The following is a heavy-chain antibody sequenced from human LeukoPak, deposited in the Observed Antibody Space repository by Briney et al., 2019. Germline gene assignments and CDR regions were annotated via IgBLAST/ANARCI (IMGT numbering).Heavy chain of an antibody. CDR3: ARGGYDILTGYYTYFDY. CDR2: ISSSSSTI. V-gene: IGHV3-48*01. CDR1: GFTFSSYS. Sequence: SGGSLRLSCAASGFTFSSYSMNWVRQAPGKGLEWVSYISSSSSTIYYADSVKGRFTISRDNAKNSLYLQMNSLRAEDTAVYYCARGGYDILTGYYTYFDYWGQGTLVTVSS. D-gene: IGHD3-9*01. J-gene: IGHJ4*02.